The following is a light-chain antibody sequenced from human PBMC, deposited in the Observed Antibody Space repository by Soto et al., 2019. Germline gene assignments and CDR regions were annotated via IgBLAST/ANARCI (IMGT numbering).Light chain of an antibody. J-gene: IGKJ5*01. CDR2: AAS. Sequence: DIQMTQSPSSLSASVGDRVTITCRPSQGISNFLAWYQQKPGKVPKLLISAASTLQSGVPSRFSGSGSGTDFTLTITSLQPEDVATYYCQKYSSVITFGQGTRLEI. V-gene: IGKV1-27*01. CDR1: QGISNF. CDR3: QKYSSVIT.